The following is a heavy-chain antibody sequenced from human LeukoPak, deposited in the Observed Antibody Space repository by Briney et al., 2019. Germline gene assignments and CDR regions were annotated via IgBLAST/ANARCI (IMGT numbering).Heavy chain of an antibody. CDR2: INPNSGGT. Sequence: ASVKVSCKXSGYTFTGYYMHWVRRAPGQGLEWMGRINPNSGGTNYAQKFQGRVTMTRDTSISTAYMELSRLRSDDTAVYCCARGALMNDYWGQGTLVTVSS. J-gene: IGHJ4*02. CDR3: ARGALMNDY. V-gene: IGHV1-2*06. CDR1: GYTFTGYY.